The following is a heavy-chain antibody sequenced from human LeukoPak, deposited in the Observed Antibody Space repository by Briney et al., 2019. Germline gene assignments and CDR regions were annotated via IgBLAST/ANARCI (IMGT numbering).Heavy chain of an antibody. CDR3: ARDRGQWLLNWFDP. V-gene: IGHV4-59*01. CDR2: IYYSGST. J-gene: IGHJ5*02. Sequence: PSETLSLTCTVSGGSISSYCWSWIRQPPGKGLEWIGYIYYSGSTNYNPSLKGRVTISVDTSKNQFSLKLSSVTAADTAVYYCARDRGQWLLNWFDPWGQGTLVTVSS. CDR1: GGSISSYC. D-gene: IGHD6-19*01.